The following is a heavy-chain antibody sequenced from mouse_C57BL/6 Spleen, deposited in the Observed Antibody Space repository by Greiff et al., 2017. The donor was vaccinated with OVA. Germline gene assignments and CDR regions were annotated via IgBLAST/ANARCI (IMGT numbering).Heavy chain of an antibody. Sequence: VQLQQPGAELVRPGSSVKLSCKASGYTFTSYWMHWVKQRPIQGLEWIGNIDPSDSETHYNQKFKDKATLTVDKSSSTAYMQLSSLTSEDSAVYYCARYPLYYGNYGYFDYWGQGTTLTVSS. J-gene: IGHJ2*01. CDR1: GYTFTSYW. CDR2: IDPSDSET. CDR3: ARYPLYYGNYGYFDY. D-gene: IGHD2-1*01. V-gene: IGHV1-52*01.